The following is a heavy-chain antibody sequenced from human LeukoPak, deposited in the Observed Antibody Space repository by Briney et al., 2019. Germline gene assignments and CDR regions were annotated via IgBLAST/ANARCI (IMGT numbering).Heavy chain of an antibody. CDR1: GYTFTGYY. D-gene: IGHD3-22*01. CDR2: INPNSGGT. CDR3: ARGNYYDSSGYSI. V-gene: IGHV1-2*02. J-gene: IGHJ4*02. Sequence: VASVKVSCKASGYTFTGYYIHWVRQAPGQGLEWMGWINPNSGGTNYAQKFQGRVTMTRDTSISTAYMELSRLRSDDTAVYYCARGNYYDSSGYSIWGQGTLVTVSS.